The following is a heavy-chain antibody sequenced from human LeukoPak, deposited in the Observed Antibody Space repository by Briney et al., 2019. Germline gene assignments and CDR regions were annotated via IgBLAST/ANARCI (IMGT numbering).Heavy chain of an antibody. D-gene: IGHD1-26*01. CDR1: GYTFTSYY. V-gene: IGHV1-46*01. CDR3: AREPSGSPSYDAFDT. J-gene: IGHJ3*02. Sequence: ASVKVSCKASGYTFTSYYMHWVRQAPGQGLEWMGIINPSGGSTSYAQKFQGRVTMTRDTSTSTVYMELSSLRSEDTAVYYCAREPSGSPSYDAFDTWGQGTMVTVSS. CDR2: INPSGGST.